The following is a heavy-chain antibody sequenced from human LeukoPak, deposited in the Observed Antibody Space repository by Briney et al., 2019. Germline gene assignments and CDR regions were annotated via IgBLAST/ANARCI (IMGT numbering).Heavy chain of an antibody. CDR1: GYSISNAYY. Sequence: SETLSLTCTVSGYSISNAYYWGWIRQPPGKGLEWIGSIYGSGTTYYNPSLKSRVTISVDTSKNQFSLKLSSVTAADTAVYYCARDQDTISGIIIIHASDIWGQGTMVTVSS. J-gene: IGHJ3*02. V-gene: IGHV4-38-2*02. CDR2: IYGSGTT. D-gene: IGHD3-3*01. CDR3: ARDQDTISGIIIIHASDI.